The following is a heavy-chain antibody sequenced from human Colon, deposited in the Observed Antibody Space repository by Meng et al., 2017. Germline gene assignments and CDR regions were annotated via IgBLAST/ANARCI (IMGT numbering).Heavy chain of an antibody. CDR1: GASVSSDSHY. Sequence: QVQLQASGPGLWRPSETLSLTWTVSGASVSSDSHYWSWIRQSPGKGLEWIGYIYYTGNTNYNPSLASRVSMSLDTSKNHFSLHLTSVTAADTAIYYCARVNGDFDEAWFDPWGQGTLVTVSS. J-gene: IGHJ5*02. CDR3: ARVNGDFDEAWFDP. V-gene: IGHV4-61*03. CDR2: IYYTGNT. D-gene: IGHD4-17*01.